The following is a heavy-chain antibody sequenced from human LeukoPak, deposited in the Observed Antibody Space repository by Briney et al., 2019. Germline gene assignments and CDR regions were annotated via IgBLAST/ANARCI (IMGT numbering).Heavy chain of an antibody. Sequence: GASVKVSCKASGYTFTGYYMHWVRQAPGQGLEWMGWINPNSGGTNYAQKFQGRVTMTRDTSISTAYMGLSRLRSDDTAVYYCARDGRGLWFGELYDWFDPWGQGTLATVSS. CDR3: ARDGRGLWFGELYDWFDP. J-gene: IGHJ5*02. CDR1: GYTFTGYY. V-gene: IGHV1-2*02. D-gene: IGHD3-10*01. CDR2: INPNSGGT.